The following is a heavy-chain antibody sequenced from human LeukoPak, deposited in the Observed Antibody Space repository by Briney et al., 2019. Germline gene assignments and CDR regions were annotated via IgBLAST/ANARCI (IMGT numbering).Heavy chain of an antibody. CDR3: ARGGFGELTLFDY. D-gene: IGHD3-10*01. V-gene: IGHV3-21*01. CDR1: GFTFSSYS. CDR2: ISSSSSYI. Sequence: GGSLRLSCAASGFTFSSYSMNWVRQAPGKGLEWVSSISSSSSYIYYADSVKGRFTISRDNAKNSLYLQMNSLRAEDTAVYYCARGGFGELTLFDYWAREPWSPSPQ. J-gene: IGHJ4*02.